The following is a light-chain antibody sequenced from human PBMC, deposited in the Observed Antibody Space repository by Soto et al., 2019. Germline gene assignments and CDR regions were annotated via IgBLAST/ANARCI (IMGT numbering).Light chain of an antibody. Sequence: QPALTQSSSASASLGSSVKLTCTLSSGHSSYIIAWHQQQPGKAPRSLMKLEGSGSYNKGSGVPDRFSGSSSGADRYLTISNLQFEDEADYYCETWDTNTRVFGGGTKVTVL. J-gene: IGLJ3*02. CDR2: LEGSGSY. V-gene: IGLV4-60*02. CDR1: SGHSSYI. CDR3: ETWDTNTRV.